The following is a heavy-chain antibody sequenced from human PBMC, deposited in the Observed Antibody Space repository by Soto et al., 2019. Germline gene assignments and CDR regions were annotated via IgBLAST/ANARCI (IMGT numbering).Heavy chain of an antibody. V-gene: IGHV3-48*01. D-gene: IGHD6-13*01. CDR3: ASSRYSSSWSYYYYYGMDV. CDR2: ISSSSSTI. CDR1: GFTFSSYS. Sequence: EVQLVESGGGLVQPGGSLRLSCAASGFTFSSYSMNWVRQAPGKGLEWVSYISSSSSTIYYADSVKGRFTISRDNAKNSLYLRMNSLRAEDTAVYYCASSRYSSSWSYYYYYGMDVWGQGSTVTVSS. J-gene: IGHJ6*02.